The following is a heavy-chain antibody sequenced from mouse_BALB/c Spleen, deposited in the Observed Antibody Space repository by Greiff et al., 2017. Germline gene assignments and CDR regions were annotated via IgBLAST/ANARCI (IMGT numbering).Heavy chain of an antibody. V-gene: IGHV5-17*02. D-gene: IGHD6-5*01. CDR2: ISSGSSTI. Sequence: EVQVVESGGGLVQPGGSRKLSCAASGFTFSSFGMHWVRQAPEKGLEWVAYISSGSSTIYYADTVKGRFTISRDNPKNTLFLQMTSLRSEDTAMYYCARSYVGAMDYWGQGTSVTVSS. J-gene: IGHJ4*01. CDR1: GFTFSSFG. CDR3: ARSYVGAMDY.